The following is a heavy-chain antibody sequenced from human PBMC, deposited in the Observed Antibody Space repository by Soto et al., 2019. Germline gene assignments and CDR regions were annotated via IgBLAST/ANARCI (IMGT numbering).Heavy chain of an antibody. CDR3: ARGRVEVAGPFFDY. CDR2: INHSGST. V-gene: IGHV4-34*01. Sequence: SETLSLTCAVYGGSFSGYYWSWIRQPPGKGLEWIGEINHSGSTNYNPSLKSRVTISVDTSKNQFSLKLSSVTAADTAVYYCARGRVEVAGPFFDYWGQGTLVTVSS. CDR1: GGSFSGYY. D-gene: IGHD6-19*01. J-gene: IGHJ4*02.